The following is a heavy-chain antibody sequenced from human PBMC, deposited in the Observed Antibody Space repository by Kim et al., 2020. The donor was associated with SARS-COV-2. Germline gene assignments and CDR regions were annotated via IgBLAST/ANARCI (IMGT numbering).Heavy chain of an antibody. CDR3: TKGGSTTYTRYFDY. Sequence: GEYVKGRFTISRGNSKNTVYLQMDGLRVEDTAIYYCTKGGSTTYTRYFDYWGQGTLVTVSS. J-gene: IGHJ4*02. V-gene: IGHV3-23*01. D-gene: IGHD2-2*01.